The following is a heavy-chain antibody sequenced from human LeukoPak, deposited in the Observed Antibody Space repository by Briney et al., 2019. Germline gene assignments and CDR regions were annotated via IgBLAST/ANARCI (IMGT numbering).Heavy chain of an antibody. CDR2: INTNTGNP. V-gene: IGHV7-4-1*02. J-gene: IGHJ5*02. D-gene: IGHD3-10*01. Sequence: ASVKVSCKASGYTFTSYAMNWVRQAPGQGLEWMGWINTNTGNPTYAQGFTGRFVLSLDTSVSTAYLQISSLKAEDTAVYYCARRITMVRGVLNWFDPWGQGTLVTISS. CDR1: GYTFTSYA. CDR3: ARRITMVRGVLNWFDP.